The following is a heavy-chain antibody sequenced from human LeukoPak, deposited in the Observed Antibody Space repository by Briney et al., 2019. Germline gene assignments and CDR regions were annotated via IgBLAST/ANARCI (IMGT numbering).Heavy chain of an antibody. Sequence: SETLSLTCTVSGGRISSSYWSWLRQPPGKALEWIGYIYHSGDTNYNPSLKSRVTISVDTSKNQFSLNLSSVTAADTAAYYCARRSGDYWYFDLWGRGTLVTV. CDR3: ARRSGDYWYFDL. J-gene: IGHJ2*01. CDR1: GGRISSSY. CDR2: IYHSGDT. V-gene: IGHV4-59*08. D-gene: IGHD5-12*01.